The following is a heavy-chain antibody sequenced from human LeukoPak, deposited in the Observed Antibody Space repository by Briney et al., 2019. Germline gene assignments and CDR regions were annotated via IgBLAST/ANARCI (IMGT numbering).Heavy chain of an antibody. CDR3: AKDRLVGGSDRHPLDY. CDR2: ISRSGDYI. Sequence: GESLRLSYAASGFTFSSYTMTWVRQAPGKGLEWVSSISRSGDYIFYADSVRGRFTISRDNAKNSLYLQMTSLRAEDTAVYYCAKDRLVGGSDRHPLDYRGQGTLVTVSS. D-gene: IGHD1-26*01. J-gene: IGHJ4*02. V-gene: IGHV3-21*01. CDR1: GFTFSSYT.